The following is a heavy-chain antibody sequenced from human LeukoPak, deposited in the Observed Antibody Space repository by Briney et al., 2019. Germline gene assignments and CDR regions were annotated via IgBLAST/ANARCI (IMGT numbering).Heavy chain of an antibody. CDR2: ISAYNGNT. CDR1: GYTFTSYG. J-gene: IGHJ4*02. CDR3: ARVPWGSGFHY. V-gene: IGHV1-18*01. D-gene: IGHD7-27*01. Sequence: ASVKVSCKASGYTFTSYGISWVRQAPGQGLEWMGWISAYNGNTNYAQKLQGRVTMTTDTSTSTAYMELRSLTSDATAVSYCARVPWGSGFHYWGQGTLVTVSS.